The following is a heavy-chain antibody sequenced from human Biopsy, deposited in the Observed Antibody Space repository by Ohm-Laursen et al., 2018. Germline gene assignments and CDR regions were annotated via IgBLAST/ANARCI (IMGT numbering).Heavy chain of an antibody. D-gene: IGHD3-16*01. J-gene: IGHJ6*02. CDR3: ARAVDYYDPYYYYGLDV. CDR2: INHRGST. Sequence: SETLSLTCTVSGGSVSSGGFYWSWIRQPPGKGLEWIGEINHRGSTNYNPSLKSRVTISVDTSKNQFSLKLRSVTAADTAVYYCARAVDYYDPYYYYGLDVWGQGTTVTVSS. V-gene: IGHV4-61*08. CDR1: GGSVSSGGFY.